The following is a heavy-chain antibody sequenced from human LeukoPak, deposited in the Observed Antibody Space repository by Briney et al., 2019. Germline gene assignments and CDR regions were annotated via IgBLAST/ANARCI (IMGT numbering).Heavy chain of an antibody. J-gene: IGHJ4*02. CDR1: GGSISSYY. V-gene: IGHV4-59*01. Sequence: RPSETLSLTCTVSGGSISSYYWSWIRQPPGKGLEWIGYIYYSGSTNYNPSLKSRVTISVDTSKNQFSLKLSSVTAADTAVYYCARVLTDGKVVPAAVDYWGQGTLVTVSS. CDR2: IYYSGST. D-gene: IGHD2-2*01. CDR3: ARVLTDGKVVPAAVDY.